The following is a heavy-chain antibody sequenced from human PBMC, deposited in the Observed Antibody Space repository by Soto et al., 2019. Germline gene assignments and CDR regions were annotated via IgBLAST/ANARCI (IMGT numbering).Heavy chain of an antibody. D-gene: IGHD2-8*02. CDR2: FSLSGTT. CDR3: ARGMTPPGAPAWYYFDS. J-gene: IGHJ4*01. V-gene: IGHV4-4*07. Sequence: SETLSLTCTVSGASITGTSYWSWIRQPAGKGLEWIGRFSLSGTTNYNPSLRSRVTMSADVSKNQFSLRLTSVTAADTALYYCARGMTPPGAPAWYYFDSWGQEPWSPSPQ. CDR1: GASITGTSY.